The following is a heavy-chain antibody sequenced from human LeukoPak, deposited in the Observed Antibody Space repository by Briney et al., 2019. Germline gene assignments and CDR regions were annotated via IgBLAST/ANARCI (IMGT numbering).Heavy chain of an antibody. Sequence: GGSLRLSCAASGFTFSSYSMNWVRQAPGKGLEWVSSISSSSSYIYYADSVRGRFTISRDNAKNSLYLQMNSLRAEDTAVYYCAREGDSSSWKAFDIWGQGTMVTVSS. V-gene: IGHV3-21*01. CDR3: AREGDSSSWKAFDI. D-gene: IGHD6-13*01. J-gene: IGHJ3*02. CDR1: GFTFSSYS. CDR2: ISSSSSYI.